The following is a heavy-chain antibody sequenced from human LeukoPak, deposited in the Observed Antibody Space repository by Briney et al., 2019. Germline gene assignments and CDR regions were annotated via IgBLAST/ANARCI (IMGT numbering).Heavy chain of an antibody. CDR3: ARDFLYSGYDYDWFDP. Sequence: ASVKVSCKASGYTFTSYGISRVRQAPGQGLEWMGWISAYNGNTNYAQKLQGRVTMTTDTSTSTAYMELRSLRSDDTAVYYCARDFLYSGYDYDWFDPWGQGTLVTVSS. J-gene: IGHJ5*02. CDR2: ISAYNGNT. D-gene: IGHD5-12*01. V-gene: IGHV1-18*01. CDR1: GYTFTSYG.